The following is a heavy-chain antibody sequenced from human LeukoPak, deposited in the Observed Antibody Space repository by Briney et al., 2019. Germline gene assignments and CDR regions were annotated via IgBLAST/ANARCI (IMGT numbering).Heavy chain of an antibody. D-gene: IGHD1-26*01. CDR1: GGTFSSYA. V-gene: IGHV1-24*01. CDR2: FDPEDGET. CDR3: ATDTVYSGSYLDS. Sequence: ASVKVSCKASGGTFSSYAISWVRQAPGKGLEWMGGFDPEDGETIYAQKFQGRVTMTEDTSTDTAYMELSSLRSEDTAVYYCATDTVYSGSYLDSWGQGTLVTVSS. J-gene: IGHJ4*02.